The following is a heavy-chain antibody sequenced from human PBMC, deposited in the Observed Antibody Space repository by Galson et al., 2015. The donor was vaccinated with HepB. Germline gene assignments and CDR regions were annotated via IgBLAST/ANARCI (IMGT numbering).Heavy chain of an antibody. CDR1: GFTFSSYS. V-gene: IGHV3-23*01. J-gene: IGHJ4*02. CDR3: VKWGVWGVFEY. CDR2: ISASDAKT. D-gene: IGHD3-16*01. Sequence: SLRLSCAASGFTFSSYSMSWVRQAPRKGLEWVSAISASDAKTYYGDSMKGRFTISRDNSKNTVSLQMDSLRAEDTAVYYCVKWGVWGVFEYWGQGILVTVSS.